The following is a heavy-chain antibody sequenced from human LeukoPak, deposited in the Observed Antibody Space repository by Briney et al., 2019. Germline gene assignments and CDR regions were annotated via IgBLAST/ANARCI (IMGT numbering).Heavy chain of an antibody. CDR2: INPNSGGT. CDR1: GYTFTGYY. Sequence: EASVKVSCKASGYTFTGYYMHWVRQAPGQGLEWMGWINPNSGGTNYAQKFLGRVTMTRDTSISTAYMELSRLRSDDTAVYYCARDPSFSLSQYYFDYWGQGTLVTVSS. CDR3: ARDPSFSLSQYYFDY. J-gene: IGHJ4*02. D-gene: IGHD3-10*01. V-gene: IGHV1-2*02.